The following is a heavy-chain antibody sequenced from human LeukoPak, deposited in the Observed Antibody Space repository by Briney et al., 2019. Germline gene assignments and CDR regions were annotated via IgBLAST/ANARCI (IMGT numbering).Heavy chain of an antibody. Sequence: SETLSLTCAVYGGSFSGYYWSWIRQPPGKGLEWVGEVNHSGSTNYNPSLKSRVTISVDTSKNQFSLKLSSVTAADTAVYYCARGKSGYAHYSNYRILKSDLMGNYYYYGMDVWGQGTTVTVSS. D-gene: IGHD4-11*01. V-gene: IGHV4-34*01. CDR2: VNHSGST. CDR1: GGSFSGYY. J-gene: IGHJ6*02. CDR3: ARGKSGYAHYSNYRILKSDLMGNYYYYGMDV.